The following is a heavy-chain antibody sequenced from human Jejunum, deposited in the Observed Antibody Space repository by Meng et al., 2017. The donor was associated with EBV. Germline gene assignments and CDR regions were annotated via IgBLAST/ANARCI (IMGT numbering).Heavy chain of an antibody. CDR1: GVTFTSYA. CDR3: ARVKYNTSWHTFDP. CDR2: LDAGNGGT. J-gene: IGHJ5*02. D-gene: IGHD6-13*01. Sequence: QGQLVKAGGSDRRPACPVMVSVKASGVTFTSYAMEGVGQAAGYGGEWMEWLDAGNGGTKYSQKFQGRVTISTDSSASTAYMELSSMRSKDTAVYYCARVKYNTSWHTFDPWGQGTLVTVSS. V-gene: IGHV1-3*05.